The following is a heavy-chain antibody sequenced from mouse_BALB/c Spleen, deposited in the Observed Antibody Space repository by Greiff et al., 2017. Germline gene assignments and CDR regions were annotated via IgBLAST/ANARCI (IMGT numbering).Heavy chain of an antibody. CDR2: IWGDGST. D-gene: IGHD3-1*01. CDR3: AREGSGYHYAMDY. Sequence: VQGVESGPGLVAPSQSLSITCTVSGFSLTGYGVNWVRQPPGKGLEWLGMIWGDGSTDYNSALKSRLSISKDNSKSQVFLKMNSLQTDDTARYYCAREGSGYHYAMDYWGQGTSVTVSS. V-gene: IGHV2-6-7*01. J-gene: IGHJ4*01. CDR1: GFSLTGYG.